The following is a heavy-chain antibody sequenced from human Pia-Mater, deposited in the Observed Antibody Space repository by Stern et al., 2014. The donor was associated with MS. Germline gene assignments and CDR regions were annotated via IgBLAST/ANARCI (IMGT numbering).Heavy chain of an antibody. J-gene: IGHJ6*02. D-gene: IGHD6-13*01. CDR2: IWDDGSNK. Sequence: MQLVESGGGVVQPGRSLRLSCAAAGFTFSSYGMNWVRQAPGKGLEWVAVIWDDGSNKNYADSVKGRFTISRDHSMNKLYRHMYSLRAEDTAVYYCARSSSPSPYYYYGMDVWGQGTTVTVSS. CDR3: ARSSSPSPYYYYGMDV. V-gene: IGHV3-33*01. CDR1: GFTFSSYG.